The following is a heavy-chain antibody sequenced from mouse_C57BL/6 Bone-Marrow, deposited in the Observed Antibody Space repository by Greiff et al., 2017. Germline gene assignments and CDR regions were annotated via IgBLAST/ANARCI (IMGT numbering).Heavy chain of an antibody. CDR2: IDPSDSYT. CDR3: ARDIYYGLY. V-gene: IGHV1-50*01. CDR1: GYTFTSYW. Sequence: QVQLKQPGAELVKPGASVKLSCKASGYTFTSYWMQWVKQRPGQGLEWIGEIDPSDSYTNYNQKFKGKATLTVDTSSSTAYMQLSSLTSEDSAVYYCARDIYYGLYWGQGTTLTVSS. J-gene: IGHJ2*01. D-gene: IGHD1-1*02.